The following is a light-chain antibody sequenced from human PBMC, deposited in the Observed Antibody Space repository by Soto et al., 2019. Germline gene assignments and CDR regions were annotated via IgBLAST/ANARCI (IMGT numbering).Light chain of an antibody. CDR1: SSDVGAFNF. J-gene: IGLJ1*01. CDR3: SSYTVSRTYV. Sequence: QSALTQPASVSGSPGQSITISCTGTSSDVGAFNFVSWRQQHPGKAPKLMIYNVYDRPSGVSYRFSGSKYGNTASLTISGLQGEDEADYYCSSYTVSRTYVFGTGTKV. CDR2: NVY. V-gene: IGLV2-14*03.